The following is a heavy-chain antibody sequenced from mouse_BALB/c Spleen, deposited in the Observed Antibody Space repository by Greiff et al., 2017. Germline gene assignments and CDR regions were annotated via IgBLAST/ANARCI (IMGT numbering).Heavy chain of an antibody. V-gene: IGHV5-4*02. CDR2: ISDGGSYT. J-gene: IGHJ4*01. CDR1: GFTFSDYY. CDR3: AREGTGDYAMDY. D-gene: IGHD4-1*01. Sequence: EVNVVESGGGLVKPGGSLKLSCAASGFTFSDYYMYWVRQTPEKRLEWVETISDGGSYTYYPDSVKGRFTISRDNAKNNLYLQMSSLKSEDTAMYYCAREGTGDYAMDYWGQGTSVTVSS.